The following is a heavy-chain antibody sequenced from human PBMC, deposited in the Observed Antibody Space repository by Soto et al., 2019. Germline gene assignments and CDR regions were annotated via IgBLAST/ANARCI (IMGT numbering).Heavy chain of an antibody. D-gene: IGHD3-10*01. CDR3: AKDIRRDYYGSGSYYYYYYYYMDV. V-gene: IGHV3-9*01. Sequence: EVQLVESGGGLVQPGRSLRLSCAASGFTFDDYAMHWVRQAPGKGLEWVSGISWNSGSIGYADSVKGRFTISRDNAKNSLYLQMNSLRAEDTALYYCAKDIRRDYYGSGSYYYYYYYYMDVWGKGTTVTVSS. CDR1: GFTFDDYA. CDR2: ISWNSGSI. J-gene: IGHJ6*03.